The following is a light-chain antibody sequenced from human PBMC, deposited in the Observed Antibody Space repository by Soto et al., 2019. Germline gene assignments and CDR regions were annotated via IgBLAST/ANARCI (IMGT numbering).Light chain of an antibody. V-gene: IGKV1-8*01. CDR3: QQYYSYSFT. CDR1: QGISSY. CDR2: AAS. J-gene: IGKJ3*01. Sequence: AIRMTQSPSSFSASTGDRVTITCRASQGISSYLAWYQQKPGKAPKLLIYAASTLQSGGPSRFSGSGSGTDFTLTISCLQSEDFATYYCQQYYSYSFTFGPGTKVDIK.